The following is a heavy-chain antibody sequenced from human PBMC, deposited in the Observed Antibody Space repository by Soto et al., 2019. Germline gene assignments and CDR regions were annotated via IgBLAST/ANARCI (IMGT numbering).Heavy chain of an antibody. CDR1: GFVFKNSA. CDR3: AKRASPANIDNWFDP. CDR2: IRGTGLNT. J-gene: IGHJ5*02. Sequence: PGGSLRLSCVGSGFVFKNSAINWVRQPPGKGLEWVSVIRGTGLNTYYAASVKGRFNISRDNSKNTVYLQMDSLKVEDTAAYYCAKRASPANIDNWFDPWGPGTQVTVSS. V-gene: IGHV3-23*01.